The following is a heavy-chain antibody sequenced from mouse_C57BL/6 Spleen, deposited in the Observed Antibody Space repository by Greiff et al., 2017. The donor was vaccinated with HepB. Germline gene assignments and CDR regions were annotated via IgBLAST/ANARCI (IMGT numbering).Heavy chain of an antibody. J-gene: IGHJ4*01. CDR1: GFTFSDYG. CDR3: ARETWGYYAMDY. Sequence: EVQVVESGGGLVKPGGSLKLSCAASGFTFSDYGMHWVRQAPEKGLEWVAYISSGSSTIYYADTVKGRFTISRDNAKNTLFLQMTSLRSEDTAMYYCARETWGYYAMDYWGQGTSVTVSS. CDR2: ISSGSSTI. V-gene: IGHV5-17*01.